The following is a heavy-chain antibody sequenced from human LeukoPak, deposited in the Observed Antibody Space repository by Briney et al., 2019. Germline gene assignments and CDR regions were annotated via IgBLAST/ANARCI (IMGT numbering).Heavy chain of an antibody. CDR2: ISGSGGTT. V-gene: IGHV3-23*01. J-gene: IGHJ4*02. CDR3: ARNPAAGGYYFDY. CDR1: GFTFSSYS. Sequence: GGSLRLSCAASGFTFSSYSMTWVRQAPGKGLEWVSAISGSGGTTYYADSVKGRFTISRDNSKNTLHLQMNSLRAEDTAVYYCARNPAAGGYYFDYWGQGTLVTVSS. D-gene: IGHD6-13*01.